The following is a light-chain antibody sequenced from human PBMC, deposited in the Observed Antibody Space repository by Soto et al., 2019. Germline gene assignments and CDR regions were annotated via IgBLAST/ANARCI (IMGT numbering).Light chain of an antibody. CDR1: SSNIGAGYD. J-gene: IGLJ2*01. V-gene: IGLV1-40*01. CDR2: GNS. Sequence: QLVLTQPPSVSGAPGQRVTISCTGSSSNIGAGYDVHWYQQLPGTAPKPLIYGNSTRPSGVPDRFSGSKSGTSASLAITGLQAEDEADYYCQSYDSSLSGPVVFGGGTKVTVL. CDR3: QSYDSSLSGPVV.